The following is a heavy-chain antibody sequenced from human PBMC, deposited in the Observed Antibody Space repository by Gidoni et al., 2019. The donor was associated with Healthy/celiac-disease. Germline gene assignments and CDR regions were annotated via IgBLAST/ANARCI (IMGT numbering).Heavy chain of an antibody. V-gene: IGHV4-39*01. CDR3: ARLTGHDFWSGYSNAYFDY. CDR2: IYYSGST. D-gene: IGHD3-3*01. J-gene: IGHJ4*02. CDR1: GGSISSSSYY. Sequence: QLQLQESGPGLVKPSETLSLTCTVSGGSISSSSYYWGWIRQPPGKGLEWIGSIYYSGSTYYNPSLKSRVTISVDTSKNQFSLKLSSVTAADTAVYYCARLTGHDFWSGYSNAYFDYWGQGTLVTVSS.